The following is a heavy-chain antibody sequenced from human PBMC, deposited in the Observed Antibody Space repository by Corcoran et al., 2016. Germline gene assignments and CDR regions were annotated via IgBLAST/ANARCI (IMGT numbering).Heavy chain of an antibody. Sequence: QVQLQQWGAGLLKPSETLSLTCAVYGGSFSGYYWSWIRQPPGKGLEWIGEINHSGSTNYNPSLKSRVTISVDTSKNQFSLKLSSVTAADPAVYYGAIGGIWVGALYYYGMDVRGQGTTVTVSS. V-gene: IGHV4-34*01. CDR3: AIGGIWVGALYYYGMDV. CDR2: INHSGST. D-gene: IGHD3-10*01. CDR1: GGSFSGYY. J-gene: IGHJ6*02.